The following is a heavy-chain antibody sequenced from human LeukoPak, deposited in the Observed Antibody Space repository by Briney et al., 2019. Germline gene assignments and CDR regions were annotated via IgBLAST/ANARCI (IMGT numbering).Heavy chain of an antibody. CDR2: MNPNSDNT. CDR1: GYTFTSYD. V-gene: IGHV1-8*01. D-gene: IGHD3-22*01. CDR3: ARGGYYDSSGYPNWFDP. J-gene: IGHJ5*02. Sequence: ASVKVSCKASGYTFTSYDINWVRQATGQGLEWMGWMNPNSDNTGYAQKFQGRVTMTRNTSISTAYMELSSLRSEDTAVYYCARGGYYDSSGYPNWFDPWGQGALVTVSS.